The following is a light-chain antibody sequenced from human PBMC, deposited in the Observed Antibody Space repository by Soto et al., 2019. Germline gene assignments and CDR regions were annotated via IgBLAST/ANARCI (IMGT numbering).Light chain of an antibody. Sequence: QSVLTQPPSASGTPGQRVTISCSGSSSNIGRNAVNWYQQLPGTVPQLLIYGNYQRPSGVPDRFSGSESATSASLAISGLQSEDEADYYCAAWDDSLKSWVFGGGTQLTVL. CDR1: SSNIGRNA. CDR2: GNY. J-gene: IGLJ3*02. CDR3: AAWDDSLKSWV. V-gene: IGLV1-44*01.